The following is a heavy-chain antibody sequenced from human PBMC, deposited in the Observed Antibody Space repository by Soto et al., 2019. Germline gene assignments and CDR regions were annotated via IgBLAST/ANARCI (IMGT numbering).Heavy chain of an antibody. V-gene: IGHV2-5*01. J-gene: IGHJ3*02. D-gene: IGHD3-9*01. Sequence: SGPTLVNPTQTLTLTCTFSGFSLSTSGVGVGWIRQPPGKALEWLALIYWNDDKRYSPSLKSRLTITKDTSKNQVVLTMTNMDPVDTATYYCALWGNPTNYDILTGYRDAFDIWGQGTMVTVS. CDR3: ALWGNPTNYDILTGYRDAFDI. CDR2: IYWNDDK. CDR1: GFSLSTSGVG.